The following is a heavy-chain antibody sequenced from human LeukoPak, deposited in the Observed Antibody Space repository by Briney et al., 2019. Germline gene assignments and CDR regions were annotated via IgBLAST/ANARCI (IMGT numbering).Heavy chain of an antibody. CDR1: GYTFTSYD. V-gene: IGHV1-8*01. J-gene: IGHJ4*02. CDR2: MNPNSGNT. CDR3: ARERRDGYNLDY. Sequence: ASVKVSCKASGYTFTSYDINWVRQATGQGLEWMGWMNPNSGNTGYAQKFQGRVTMTRNTSISTAYMELSSLRSEDTAVYYCARERRDGYNLDYWGQGTLVTVSS. D-gene: IGHD5-24*01.